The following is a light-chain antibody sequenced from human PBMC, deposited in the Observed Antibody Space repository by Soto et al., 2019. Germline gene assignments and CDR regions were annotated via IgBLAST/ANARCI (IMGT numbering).Light chain of an antibody. CDR2: SDN. CDR1: SSNIGSNP. J-gene: IGLJ2*01. V-gene: IGLV1-44*01. Sequence: QSVLTQSPSASGTPGQRVTISCSGGSSNIGSNPVSWFQQLPGTAPKLLIYSDNQRPSGVPDRFSGSKSGTSASLAISGPQSEDEAAYYCAAWDNSLSSVVFGGGTKLTVL. CDR3: AAWDNSLSSVV.